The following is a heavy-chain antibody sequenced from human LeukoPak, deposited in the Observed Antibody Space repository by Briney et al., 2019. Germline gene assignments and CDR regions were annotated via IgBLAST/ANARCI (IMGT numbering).Heavy chain of an antibody. Sequence: PSETLSLTCSVSGYSINSDYYWGWIRQPPGKGLEWFGSIYHSGSTYYNPSLKSRVTISVDTSKNQFSLKLSSVTAADTAVYYCARGSGDSTSSNPFYYYYMDVWGKGTTVTVSS. J-gene: IGHJ6*03. CDR3: ARGSGDSTSSNPFYYYYMDV. V-gene: IGHV4-38-2*02. CDR1: GYSINSDYY. D-gene: IGHD6-6*01. CDR2: IYHSGST.